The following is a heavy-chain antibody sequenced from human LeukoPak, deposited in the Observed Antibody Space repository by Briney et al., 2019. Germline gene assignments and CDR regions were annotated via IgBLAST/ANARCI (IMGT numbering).Heavy chain of an antibody. D-gene: IGHD2-15*01. V-gene: IGHV3-48*01. J-gene: IGHJ4*02. CDR1: GFTFSTYS. CDR2: ISTTTTSI. Sequence: GGSLRLSCEASGFTFSTYSMNWVRQAPGKGLEWISHISTTTTSIYYADSVKGRFTISRDNAKNSLFLQVNSLRAEDTAVYYCVRDNPRCCGVVPVNIDDFRGQGTLVTVSS. CDR3: VRDNPRCCGVVPVNIDDF.